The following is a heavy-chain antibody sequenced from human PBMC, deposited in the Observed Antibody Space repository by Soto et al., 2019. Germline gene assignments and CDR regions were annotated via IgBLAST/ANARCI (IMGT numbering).Heavy chain of an antibody. Sequence: ETLSVTCPVSGVSVSNSNYYWGWIRQSPGKGLEWIGSVYYRGISYSKSSVKSRVTISVDTSKNQFSLNLNYVTASDTAVYYCVSQRTSVLTQAYFDYWGPGALVTVYS. CDR1: GVSVSNSNYY. D-gene: IGHD2-8*01. CDR2: VYYRGIS. CDR3: VSQRTSVLTQAYFDY. J-gene: IGHJ4*02. V-gene: IGHV4-39*01.